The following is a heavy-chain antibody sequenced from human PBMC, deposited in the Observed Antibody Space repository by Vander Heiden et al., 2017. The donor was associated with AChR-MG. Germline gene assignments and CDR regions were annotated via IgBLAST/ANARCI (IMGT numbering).Heavy chain of an antibody. V-gene: IGHV3-9*01. J-gene: IGHJ4*02. D-gene: IGHD4-17*01. Sequence: EVQLVESGGGLVQPGRSLRLSCSASGFTFDDYAMHWVRQEPGKSLEWVSGISWNSGSIGYADSVKGRFTISRDNAKNSLYLQMNSLRAEDTALYDCAKDSYGDYVHWGQGTLVTVSS. CDR3: AKDSYGDYVH. CDR1: GFTFDDYA. CDR2: ISWNSGSI.